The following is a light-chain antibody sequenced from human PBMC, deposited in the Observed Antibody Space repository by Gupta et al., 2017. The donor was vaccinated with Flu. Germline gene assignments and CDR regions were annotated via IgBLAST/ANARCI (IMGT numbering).Light chain of an antibody. Sequence: QSVLTQPPSASGTPGQRITISCSGTSSNIGSQSVCWYQLLPGTTPKLRIERDYQRPSGATDRGSCSQSGTSASRALRVLRSEDEAEDDCEVWADRLSIRVFGGGTKLPVL. CDR3: EVWADRLSIRV. CDR2: RDY. J-gene: IGLJ3*02. V-gene: IGLV1-47*01. CDR1: SSNIGSQS.